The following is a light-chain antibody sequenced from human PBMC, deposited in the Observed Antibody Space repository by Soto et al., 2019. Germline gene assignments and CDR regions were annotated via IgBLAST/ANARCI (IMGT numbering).Light chain of an antibody. V-gene: IGKV3-20*01. CDR2: RAS. J-gene: IGKJ1*01. CDR1: QSIIASY. CDR3: QQYGSSPQT. Sequence: EIVLTQSPGTLSLSPGERATLSCRASQSIIASYLAWYQQKPGQAPRLLIYRASSRATGIPDRFRGSGSGTDFTLTISRLEPEDFAVYYCQQYGSSPQTFGQGTKVDIK.